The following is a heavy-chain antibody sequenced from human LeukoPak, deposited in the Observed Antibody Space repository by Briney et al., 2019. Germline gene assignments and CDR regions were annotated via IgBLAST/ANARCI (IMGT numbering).Heavy chain of an antibody. CDR2: IYSSGST. D-gene: IGHD6-13*01. CDR3: ARDRSSSWYKYYYGMDV. V-gene: IGHV4-39*02. J-gene: IGHJ6*02. Sequence: PSETLSLTCTVSGGSISSSYYYWGWIRQPPGKGLEWIGSIYSSGSTYYNPSLKSRVTISVDTSKNQFSLKLTSVTAADTAVYYCARDRSSSWYKYYYGMDVWGQGTTVTVSS. CDR1: GGSISSSYYY.